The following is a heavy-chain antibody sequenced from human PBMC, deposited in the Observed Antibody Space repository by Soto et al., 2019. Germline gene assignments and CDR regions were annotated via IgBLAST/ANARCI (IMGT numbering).Heavy chain of an antibody. D-gene: IGHD3-16*01. V-gene: IGHV3-48*01. CDR1: GFTFSSYS. CDR2: ISSNGSTK. Sequence: GGSLRLSCAASGFTFSSYSMNWVRQAPGKGLEWVSYISSNGSTKYYADSVKSRFTISRDNSKNTLYLQMNSLRAEDTAVYYCADLDYVQGYWGQGTLVTVSS. J-gene: IGHJ4*02. CDR3: ADLDYVQGY.